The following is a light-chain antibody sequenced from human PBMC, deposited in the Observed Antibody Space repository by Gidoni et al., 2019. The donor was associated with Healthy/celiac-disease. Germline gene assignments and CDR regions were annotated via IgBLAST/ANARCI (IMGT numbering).Light chain of an antibody. CDR1: QSVSSSY. Sequence: IVFTQSPGTLSLSPGEIATLSCRASQSVSSSYLAWYQQKPGQAPRLLIYGASSRATGIPDRFSGSGSGTDFTLTISRLEPEDFAVYYCQQYGSSSYTFGQGTKLEIK. V-gene: IGKV3-20*01. CDR3: QQYGSSSYT. CDR2: GAS. J-gene: IGKJ2*01.